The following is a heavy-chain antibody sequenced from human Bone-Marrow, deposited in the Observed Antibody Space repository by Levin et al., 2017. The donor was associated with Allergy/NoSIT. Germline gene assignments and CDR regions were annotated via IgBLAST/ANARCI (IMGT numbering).Heavy chain of an antibody. D-gene: IGHD3-16*01. Sequence: GGSLRLSCAASGFTFSSFGMHWVRQAPGKGLEWVAVTSSEETEKNYVDSVKGRFTISRDNSKNTLYLQMNSLRPEDTAVYYCAKGHDYLRGPFDYWGQGTLVTVSS. V-gene: IGHV3-30*18. CDR2: TSSEETEK. CDR3: AKGHDYLRGPFDY. CDR1: GFTFSSFG. J-gene: IGHJ4*02.